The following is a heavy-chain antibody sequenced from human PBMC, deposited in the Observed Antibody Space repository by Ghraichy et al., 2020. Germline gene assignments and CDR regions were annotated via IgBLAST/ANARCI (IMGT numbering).Heavy chain of an antibody. D-gene: IGHD2-2*02. CDR1: GFTFSSYS. Sequence: LSLTCAASGFTFSSYSMNWVRQAPGKGLEWVSYISSSSSTIYYADSVKGRFTISRDNAKNSLYLQMNSLRDEDTAVYYCARDFEDIVVVPAAIPNNWFDPWGQGTLVTVSS. CDR3: ARDFEDIVVVPAAIPNNWFDP. V-gene: IGHV3-48*02. J-gene: IGHJ5*02. CDR2: ISSSSSTI.